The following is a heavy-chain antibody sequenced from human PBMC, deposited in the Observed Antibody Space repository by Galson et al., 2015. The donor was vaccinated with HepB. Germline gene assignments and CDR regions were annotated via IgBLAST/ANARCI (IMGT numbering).Heavy chain of an antibody. CDR3: ARGLSGYHRYWYFDL. J-gene: IGHJ2*01. CDR1: GGTFSSYA. CDR2: IIPIFGTA. D-gene: IGHD3-22*01. Sequence: SVKVSCKASGGTFSSYAISWVRQAPGQGLEWMGGIIPIFGTANYAQKFQGRVTITADESTSTAYMELSSLRSEDTAVYYCARGLSGYHRYWYFDLWGRGTLVTVSS. V-gene: IGHV1-69*13.